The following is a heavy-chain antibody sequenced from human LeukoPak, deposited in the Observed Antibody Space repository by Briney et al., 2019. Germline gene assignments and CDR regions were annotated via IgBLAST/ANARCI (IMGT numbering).Heavy chain of an antibody. CDR3: ARGAYYYDSSGYYSNYYYGMDV. D-gene: IGHD3-22*01. V-gene: IGHV1-69*13. J-gene: IGHJ6*02. CDR2: IIPIFGTA. CDR1: GGTFSSYA. Sequence: SVTVSCKASGGTFSSYAISWVRQAPGQRLEWMGGIIPIFGTANYAQKFQGRVTITADESTSTAYMELSSLRSEDTAVYYCARGAYYYDSSGYYSNYYYGMDVWGQGTTVTVSS.